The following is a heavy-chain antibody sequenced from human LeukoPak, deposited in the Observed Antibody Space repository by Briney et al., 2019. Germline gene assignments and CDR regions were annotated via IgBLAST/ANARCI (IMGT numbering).Heavy chain of an antibody. CDR2: VRSDGSKE. CDR3: ASRGWYEGDY. V-gene: IGHV3-30*02. J-gene: IGHJ4*02. Sequence: GGSLRLSCTATKFTFKDFGMHWVRQAPGKGLEWVAFVRSDGSKEYYAESVKGRFTISRDNSKRTLYLQMSSLRLDDTAVYYWASRGWYEGDYWGRGTLVTVSS. D-gene: IGHD6-19*01. CDR1: KFTFKDFG.